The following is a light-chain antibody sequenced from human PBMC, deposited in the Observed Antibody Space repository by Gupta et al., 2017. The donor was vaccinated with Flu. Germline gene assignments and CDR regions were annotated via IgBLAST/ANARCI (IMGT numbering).Light chain of an antibody. J-gene: IGLJ1*01. CDR3: SAWDDSMKGHEV. CDR1: SSNIVSKP. V-gene: IGLV1-44*01. CDR2: GKS. Sequence: VTISCSGSSSNIVSKPVNWYHQVPAKAPHLLIDGKSQRRSGVPDRFSGATYCASASLVISGRQSEDDADEYCSAWDDSMKGHEVFGTGTKVTV.